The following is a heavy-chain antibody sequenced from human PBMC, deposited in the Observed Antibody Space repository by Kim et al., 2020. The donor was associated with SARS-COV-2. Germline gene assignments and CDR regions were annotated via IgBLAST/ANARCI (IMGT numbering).Heavy chain of an antibody. Sequence: SETLSLTCTVSGDSMSADYWNWIRQSPGKGLEWIGYVYFRGTTSYNPSLKSRVTIPIDMSKSQFSLKLNSVTAADTAVYYCARRETRDLFTSDWGFFDYWGQGSLVTVSS. V-gene: IGHV4-59*08. CDR3: ARRETRDLFTSDWGFFDY. CDR2: VYFRGTT. CDR1: GDSMSADY. J-gene: IGHJ4*02. D-gene: IGHD7-27*01.